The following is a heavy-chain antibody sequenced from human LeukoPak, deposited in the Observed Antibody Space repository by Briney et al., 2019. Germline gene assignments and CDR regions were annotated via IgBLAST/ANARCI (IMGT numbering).Heavy chain of an antibody. J-gene: IGHJ4*02. CDR3: AKVPRGDDILTGYYFDY. D-gene: IGHD3-9*01. V-gene: IGHV3-23*01. Sequence: GGSLRLSCAASGFTFSRYAMNWVRQAPGKGLEWVSVISRSGANKYYADSVKGRFTISRDNSKNTLYLQMNSLRAEDTAVYYCAKVPRGDDILTGYYFDYWGQGTLVTVSS. CDR1: GFTFSRYA. CDR2: ISRSGANK.